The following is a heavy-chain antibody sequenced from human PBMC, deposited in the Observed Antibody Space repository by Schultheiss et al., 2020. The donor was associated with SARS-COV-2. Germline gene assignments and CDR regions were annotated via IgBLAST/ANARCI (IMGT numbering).Heavy chain of an antibody. CDR1: GYSFTGYA. Sequence: ASVKVSCKASGYSFTGYALHWVRQAPGQRLEWMGWIHTGNGDTRYSQNLQGRVTITRDTTATTAYMELNILISDDTAVYYCARYSSSSGFDYWGQGTLVTVSS. D-gene: IGHD6-6*01. CDR3: ARYSSSSGFDY. J-gene: IGHJ4*02. CDR2: IHTGNGDT. V-gene: IGHV1-3*04.